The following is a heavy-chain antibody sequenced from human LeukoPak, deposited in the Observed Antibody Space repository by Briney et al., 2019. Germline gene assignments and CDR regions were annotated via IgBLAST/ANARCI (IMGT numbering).Heavy chain of an antibody. D-gene: IGHD6-13*01. Sequence: GGSLRLSCAASGFTFSSYGMHWVRQAPGKGLEWVAVISYDGSNKYYADSVKGRFTISRDNAKNSLYLQMNSLRAEDTAVYYCARGSGYTSSMFDYWGQGTLVAVSS. CDR2: ISYDGSNK. CDR3: ARGSGYTSSMFDY. J-gene: IGHJ4*02. CDR1: GFTFSSYG. V-gene: IGHV3-30*03.